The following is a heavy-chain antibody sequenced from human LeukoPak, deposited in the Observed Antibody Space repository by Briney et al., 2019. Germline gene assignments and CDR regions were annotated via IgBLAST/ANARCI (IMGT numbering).Heavy chain of an antibody. D-gene: IGHD3-22*01. CDR3: AREFGDSSGYYFDY. Sequence: ASVKVSCKASGYTFTSYDINWVRQATGQGLEWMGWMNPNSGNTGYAQKFQGRVTITRNTSISTAYMELSSLRSEDTAVYYCAREFGDSSGYYFDYWGQGTLVTVSS. J-gene: IGHJ4*02. CDR2: MNPNSGNT. V-gene: IGHV1-8*03. CDR1: GYTFTSYD.